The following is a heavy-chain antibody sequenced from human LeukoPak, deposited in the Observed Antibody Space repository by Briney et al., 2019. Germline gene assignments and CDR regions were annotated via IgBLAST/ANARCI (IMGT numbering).Heavy chain of an antibody. J-gene: IGHJ4*02. CDR1: GFTFSSYG. V-gene: IGHV3-33*06. Sequence: PGGPLRLSCAASGFTFSSYGMHWVRQAPGKGLEWVAVIWYDGSNKYYADSVKGRFTISRDNSKNTLYLQMNSLRAEDTAVYYCAKDAVGRHYFDYWGQGTLVTVSS. CDR3: AKDAVGRHYFDY. CDR2: IWYDGSNK. D-gene: IGHD1-26*01.